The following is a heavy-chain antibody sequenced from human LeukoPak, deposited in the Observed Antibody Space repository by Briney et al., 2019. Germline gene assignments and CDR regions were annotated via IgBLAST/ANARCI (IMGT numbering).Heavy chain of an antibody. D-gene: IGHD1-26*01. J-gene: IGHJ5*02. CDR3: ARPSMGGGYNWFDP. CDR2: IYYSGNT. CDR1: GXSISRTTYY. Sequence: SETLSLTCTVSGXSISRTTYYWGWIRQPPGKGLDLIGSIYYSGNTYYNPSLKSRVTISLDTSKNQFSLKLSSVTAADTAVYYCARPSMGGGYNWFDPWGQGTLVSVSS. V-gene: IGHV4-39*01.